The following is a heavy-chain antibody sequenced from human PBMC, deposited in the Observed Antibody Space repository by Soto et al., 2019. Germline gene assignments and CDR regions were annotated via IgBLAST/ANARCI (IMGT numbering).Heavy chain of an antibody. CDR2: IIPIFGTA. D-gene: IGHD6-13*01. CDR3: ARGGSSWTYYYYYYGMDV. V-gene: IGHV1-69*13. CDR1: GGTFSSYA. J-gene: IGHJ6*02. Sequence: SVKVSCKASGGTFSSYAISWARQAPGQGLEWMGGIIPIFGTANYAQKFQGRVTITADESTSTAYMELSSLRSEDTAVYYCARGGSSWTYYYYYYGMDVWGQGTTVTVSS.